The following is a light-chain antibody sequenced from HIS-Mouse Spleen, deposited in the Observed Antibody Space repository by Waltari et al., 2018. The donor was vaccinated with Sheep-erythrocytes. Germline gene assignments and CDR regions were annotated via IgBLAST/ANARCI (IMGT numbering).Light chain of an antibody. V-gene: IGKV2-28*01. CDR2: LGS. CDR3: MQALQTPRT. J-gene: IGKJ1*01. CDR1: QSLLHSNGYNY. Sequence: DIVMTQSPLSLPVTPGEPASISCRSSQSLLHSNGYNYLDWYLQKPGHSPQLLIYLGSNRASGVPDRFSGSGSGTDFTLKISRVEAEDVGVYYCMQALQTPRTXGQGTKVEIK.